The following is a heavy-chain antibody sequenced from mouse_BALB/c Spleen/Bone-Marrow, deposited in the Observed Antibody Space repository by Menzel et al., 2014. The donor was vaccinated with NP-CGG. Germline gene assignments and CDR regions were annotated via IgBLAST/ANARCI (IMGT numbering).Heavy chain of an antibody. CDR3: AKHGEERPVLAMDY. CDR1: GFTFIAYT. J-gene: IGHJ4*01. CDR2: INNGGGST. V-gene: IGHV5-12-2*01. Sequence: VQLVESGGGLVEPGGSLKLSCAASGFTFIAYTMSWVRQTPEKRLEWVAYINNGGGSTYYPDTVKGRFTISRDNAKNTLYLQMSSLKSEDTAMYYCAKHGEERPVLAMDYWGQGTSVTVSS. D-gene: IGHD2-14*01.